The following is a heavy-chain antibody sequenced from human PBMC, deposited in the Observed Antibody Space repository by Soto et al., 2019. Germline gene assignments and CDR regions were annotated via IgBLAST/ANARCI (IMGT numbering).Heavy chain of an antibody. D-gene: IGHD1-26*01. V-gene: IGHV4-39*01. Sequence: QLQLQESGPGLVKPSETLSLTCTVSGGSISSSSYYWGWIRQPPGKGLEWIGNIYYSGSTYYNPSLKSRVTMSVDTSKSQLSLKLSSVTGADTAGYYCARGGFDYWGQGTLVTVSS. CDR1: GGSISSSSYY. CDR2: IYYSGST. J-gene: IGHJ4*02. CDR3: ARGGFDY.